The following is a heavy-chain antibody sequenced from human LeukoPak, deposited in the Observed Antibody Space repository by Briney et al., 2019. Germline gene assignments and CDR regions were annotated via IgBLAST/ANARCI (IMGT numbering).Heavy chain of an antibody. J-gene: IGHJ4*02. D-gene: IGHD6-19*01. CDR3: TRDRYSSGWGTFDY. CDR2: IRTKAYGGTT. Sequence: GGSLRLSCAASGFTFSSYGITWVRQAPGKGLEWVGFIRTKAYGGTTQYAASVKDRFTISRDDSKNFAYLQINSPKTEDTAVYYCTRDRYSSGWGTFDYWGQGALVTVSS. V-gene: IGHV3-49*04. CDR1: GFTFSSYG.